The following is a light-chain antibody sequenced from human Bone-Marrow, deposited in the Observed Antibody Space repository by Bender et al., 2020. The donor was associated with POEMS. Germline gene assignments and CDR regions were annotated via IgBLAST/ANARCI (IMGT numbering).Light chain of an antibody. CDR2: ANI. Sequence: QSVLTQPPSVSGAPGPRVTFSCTGSSSNIGAGYDVHWYQQLPGTTPKLLIYANINRPSGVPDRFSVSKSGTSASLAISGLQAEDEADYYCQSYDSDLNGWVFGGGTKLTVL. V-gene: IGLV1-40*01. J-gene: IGLJ3*02. CDR1: SSNIGAGYD. CDR3: QSYDSDLNGWV.